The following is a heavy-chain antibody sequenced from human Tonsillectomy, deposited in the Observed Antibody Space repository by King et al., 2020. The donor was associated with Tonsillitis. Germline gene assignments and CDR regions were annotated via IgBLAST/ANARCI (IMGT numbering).Heavy chain of an antibody. V-gene: IGHV3-48*01. D-gene: IGHD2-2*02. Sequence: VQLVESGGGLVQPGGSLRLSCAASGFTFSSYSMNWVRQAPGKGLEWVSYISSSSSTIYYADSVKGRLTISRDNAKNSLYLQMNSLRAEDTAVYYCARGYCSSTSCYRNWFDPWGQGTLVTVSS. J-gene: IGHJ5*02. CDR3: ARGYCSSTSCYRNWFDP. CDR1: GFTFSSYS. CDR2: ISSSSSTI.